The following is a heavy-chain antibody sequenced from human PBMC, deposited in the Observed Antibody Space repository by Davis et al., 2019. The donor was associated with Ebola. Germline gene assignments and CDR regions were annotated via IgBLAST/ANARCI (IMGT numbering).Heavy chain of an antibody. CDR2: ISGSGGST. CDR3: AKGDCSGGSCYGTGD. V-gene: IGHV3-23*01. J-gene: IGHJ4*02. Sequence: GESLKISCAASGFTFSNAWMRWVRQAPGKGLEWVSAISGSGGSTYYADSVKGRFTISRDNSKNTVDLQMNSLRAEDTAVYYCAKGDCSGGSCYGTGDWGQGTLVTVSS. D-gene: IGHD2-15*01. CDR1: GFTFSNAW.